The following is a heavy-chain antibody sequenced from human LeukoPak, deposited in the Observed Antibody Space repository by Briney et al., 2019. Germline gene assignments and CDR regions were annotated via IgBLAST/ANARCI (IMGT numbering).Heavy chain of an antibody. J-gene: IGHJ6*03. V-gene: IGHV1-8*03. Sequence: ASVKVSCKASGYTFTNYGINWVRQATGQGLEWMGWMNPNSGNTGYAQKFQGRVTITRNTSISTAYMELSSLRSEDTAVYYCARRGGGLDYYYYYMDVWGKGTTVTVSS. CDR1: GYTFTNYG. CDR2: MNPNSGNT. CDR3: ARRGGGLDYYYYYMDV. D-gene: IGHD3-16*01.